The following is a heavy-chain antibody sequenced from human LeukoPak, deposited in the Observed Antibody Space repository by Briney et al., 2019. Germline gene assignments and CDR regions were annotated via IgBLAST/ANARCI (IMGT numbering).Heavy chain of an antibody. Sequence: SVKVSCKASGGTFSSYTISWVRQAPGQGLEWMGRIIPILGIANYAQKFQGRVTITADKSTSTAYMELSSLRSEDTAVYYCARGPREYSGYDIDYWGQGTLVTVSS. CDR1: GGTFSSYT. V-gene: IGHV1-69*02. J-gene: IGHJ4*02. CDR2: IIPILGIA. D-gene: IGHD5-12*01. CDR3: ARGPREYSGYDIDY.